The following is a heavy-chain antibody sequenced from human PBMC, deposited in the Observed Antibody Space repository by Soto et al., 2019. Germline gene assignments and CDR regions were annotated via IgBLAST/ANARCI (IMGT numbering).Heavy chain of an antibody. J-gene: IGHJ6*02. CDR1: GGTFSSYA. CDR3: ASGGYDILTGPVYGMDV. CDR2: IVPIFGTA. Sequence: SVKVSCKASGGTFSSYAISWVRQAPGQGLEGMGGIVPIFGTANYAQKFQGRVTITADKSTSTAYMELSSLRSEDTAVYYCASGGYDILTGPVYGMDVWGQGTTVTVPS. D-gene: IGHD3-9*01. V-gene: IGHV1-69*06.